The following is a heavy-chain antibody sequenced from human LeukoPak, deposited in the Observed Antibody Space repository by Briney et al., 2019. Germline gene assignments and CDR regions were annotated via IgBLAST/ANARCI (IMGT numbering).Heavy chain of an antibody. CDR3: ARDGGYCSSTSCHNTAFDI. V-gene: IGHV3-30-3*01. J-gene: IGHJ3*02. D-gene: IGHD2-2*02. CDR1: GFTFSSYA. CDR2: ISYAGSNK. Sequence: GRSLRLSCAASGFTFSSYAMHWVRQAPGKGLEWVAVISYAGSNKYYADSVKGRFTISRDNSKNTLYLRMNSLRTEDTAVYYCARDGGYCSSTSCHNTAFDIWGQGTMVTVSS.